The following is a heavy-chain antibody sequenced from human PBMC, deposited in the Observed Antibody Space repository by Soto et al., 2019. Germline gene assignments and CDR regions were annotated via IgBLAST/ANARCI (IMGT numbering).Heavy chain of an antibody. CDR1: GYTFTSYD. J-gene: IGHJ5*02. V-gene: IGHV1-8*01. Sequence: VASVKVSCKASGYTFTSYDIIWVRQATGQGLEWMGWMNPSTGNTDSAEKFQGRLTMTRNTSISTVYMELSSLSFEDTAVYYCARGRIIVAGGFDPWGQGTLVTVSS. CDR2: MNPSTGNT. D-gene: IGHD6-19*01. CDR3: ARGRIIVAGGFDP.